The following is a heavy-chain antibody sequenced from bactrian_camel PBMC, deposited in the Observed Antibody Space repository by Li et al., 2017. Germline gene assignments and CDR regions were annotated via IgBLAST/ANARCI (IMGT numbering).Heavy chain of an antibody. CDR3: AADYGECTVASSDFG. CDR1: GSTASSNV. CDR2: REPGTIT. V-gene: IGHV3S53*01. D-gene: IGHD6*01. Sequence: VQLVESGGGSVQAGGSLRLSCEVSGSTASSNVIGWFRRAPGKDREGVAAREPGTITRYADSVKGRFTISKDNAKNTLYLQMNSLKPEDTALYFCAADYGECTVASSDFG. J-gene: IGHJ6*01.